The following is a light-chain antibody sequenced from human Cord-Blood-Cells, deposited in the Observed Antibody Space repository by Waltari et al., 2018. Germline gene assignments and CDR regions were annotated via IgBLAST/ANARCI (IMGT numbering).Light chain of an antibody. Sequence: DVTMSQSTSYPSASVRDEITITCRASQSISSYLNWYQQKPGKAPKLLIYAASSLQSGVPSRFSGSGSGTDFTLTISSLQPEDFATYYCQQSYSTPLTFGGGTKVEIK. J-gene: IGKJ4*01. CDR3: QQSYSTPLT. V-gene: IGKV1-39*01. CDR2: AAS. CDR1: QSISSY.